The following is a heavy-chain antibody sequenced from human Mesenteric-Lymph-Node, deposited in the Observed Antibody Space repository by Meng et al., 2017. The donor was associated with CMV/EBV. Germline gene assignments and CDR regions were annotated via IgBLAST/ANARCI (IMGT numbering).Heavy chain of an antibody. V-gene: IGHV1-18*01. Sequence: KASGYTFTSYGISWVRQAHAQGLEWMGWISAYTGNTNYAQKLQGRVTMTTDTSTSTAYMELRSLRSDDTAVYYCARGLNYYGSGSYSYWGQGTLVTVSS. J-gene: IGHJ4*02. D-gene: IGHD3-10*01. CDR1: GYTFTSYG. CDR2: ISAYTGNT. CDR3: ARGLNYYGSGSYSY.